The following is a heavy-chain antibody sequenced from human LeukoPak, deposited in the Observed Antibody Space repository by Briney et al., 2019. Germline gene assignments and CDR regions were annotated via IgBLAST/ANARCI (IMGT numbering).Heavy chain of an antibody. J-gene: IGHJ5*02. D-gene: IGHD1-26*01. V-gene: IGHV4-39*01. CDR3: ARQRGGELRTILDWFDP. Sequence: SETLSLTCTVSGGSISSSSYYWGWIRQPPGKGLEWIGSIYYSGSTYYNPSLKGRVTISVDTSKNQFSLKLSSVTAADTAVYYCARQRGGELRTILDWFDPWGQGTLVTVSS. CDR1: GGSISSSSYY. CDR2: IYYSGST.